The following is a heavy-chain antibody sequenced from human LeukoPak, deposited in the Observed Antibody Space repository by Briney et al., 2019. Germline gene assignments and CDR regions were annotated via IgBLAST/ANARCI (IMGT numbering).Heavy chain of an antibody. CDR2: IWYGGGNK. J-gene: IGHJ4*02. D-gene: IGHD2-21*01. CDR3: ARDLSNSGGLTEYYFDY. V-gene: IGHV3-33*01. Sequence: GGSLRLSCAASGFTFSSYGMRWVRQAPGKGLEWVAVIWYGGGNKYYADSVKGRFTISRDNSKNTLYLQMNSLRAEDTAVYYCARDLSNSGGLTEYYFDYWGQGTLVTVSS. CDR1: GFTFSSYG.